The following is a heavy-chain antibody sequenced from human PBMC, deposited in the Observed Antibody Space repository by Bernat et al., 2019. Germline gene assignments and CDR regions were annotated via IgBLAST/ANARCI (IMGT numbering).Heavy chain of an antibody. V-gene: IGHV1-69*06. Sequence: GSSVKVSCKASGGTFSSYAISWVRQAPGQGLEWMGGIIPIFGTANYAQKFQGRVTITADKSTSTAYMELSSLRSEDTAVYYCARQLNEYSSSYTLLDYWGQGTLVTVSS. CDR3: ARQLNEYSSSYTLLDY. CDR2: IIPIFGTA. CDR1: GGTFSSYA. J-gene: IGHJ4*02. D-gene: IGHD6-6*01.